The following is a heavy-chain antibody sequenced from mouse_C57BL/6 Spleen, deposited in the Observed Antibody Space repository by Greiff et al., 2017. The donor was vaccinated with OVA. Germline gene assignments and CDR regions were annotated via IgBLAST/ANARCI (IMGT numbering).Heavy chain of an antibody. CDR3: ARRSYLPTENYCDY. J-gene: IGHJ2*01. V-gene: IGHV1-20*01. Sequence: EVQLQQSGPELVKPGDSVKISCKASGYSFTGYFMNWVMQSHGKSLEWIGRINPYNGDTFYNQKFKGKATLTVDKSSSTAHMELRSLTSEDSAVYYCARRSYLPTENYCDYWGQGTTLTVSS. D-gene: IGHD1-1*01. CDR2: INPYNGDT. CDR1: GYSFTGYF.